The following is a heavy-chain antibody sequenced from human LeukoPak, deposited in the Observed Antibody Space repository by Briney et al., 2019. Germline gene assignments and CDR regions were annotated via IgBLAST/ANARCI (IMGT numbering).Heavy chain of an antibody. D-gene: IGHD7-27*01. CDR2: ISASNGIT. CDR1: GYTFINYG. J-gene: IGHJ4*02. V-gene: IGHV1-18*01. CDR3: ARAGAQYTSHFDY. Sequence: ASVQVSCKAFGYTFINYGISWVRQDPRQGLEGMGWISASNGITNYAQKFQGRVTMTTDTSTSTAYMELRSLRADDTAVFYCARAGAQYTSHFDYWGQGTPVTVSS.